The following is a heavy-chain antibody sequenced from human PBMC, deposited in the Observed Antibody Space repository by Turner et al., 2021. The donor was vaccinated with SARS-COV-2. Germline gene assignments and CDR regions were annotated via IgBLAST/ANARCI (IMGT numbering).Heavy chain of an antibody. J-gene: IGHJ6*02. D-gene: IGHD6-19*01. V-gene: IGHV1-24*01. CDR3: ATGVAVAGTPSKYYYYYGMDV. Sequence: SMHWVRQAPGKGLEWMGGFDPEDGETIYAQKFQGRVTMTEGTSTDTAYMELSSLRSEDTAVYYCATGVAVAGTPSKYYYYYGMDVWGQGTTVTVSS. CDR1: S. CDR2: FDPEDGET.